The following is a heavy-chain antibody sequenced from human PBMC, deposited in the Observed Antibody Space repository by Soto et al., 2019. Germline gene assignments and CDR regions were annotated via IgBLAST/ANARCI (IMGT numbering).Heavy chain of an antibody. CDR3: ARDFPFGFYDSSGLDY. CDR2: ISAYNGNT. V-gene: IGHV1-18*01. D-gene: IGHD3-22*01. CDR1: GYTFTSYG. J-gene: IGHJ4*02. Sequence: ASVKVSCKASGYTFTSYGISWVRQAPGQGLEWMGWISAYNGNTNYAQKLQGRVTMTTDTSTSTAYMELRSLRSDDTAVYYCARDFPFGFYDSSGLDYWGQGTLVTVSS.